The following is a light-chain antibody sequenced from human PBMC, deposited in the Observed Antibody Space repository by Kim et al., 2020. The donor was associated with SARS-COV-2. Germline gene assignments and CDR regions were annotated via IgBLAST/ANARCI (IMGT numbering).Light chain of an antibody. Sequence: QSVLTQPPSASQTPGQRVTISCSGSSSNIGSNPVSWYQQVPGTAPKLLIYDKNPRPSGVPDRFSGSESDTSASLAISGLQSDDEADYYCAAWDDSLSRWVFGGGNQVTVL. CDR2: DKN. J-gene: IGLJ3*02. CDR3: AAWDDSLSRWV. V-gene: IGLV1-44*01. CDR1: SSNIGSNP.